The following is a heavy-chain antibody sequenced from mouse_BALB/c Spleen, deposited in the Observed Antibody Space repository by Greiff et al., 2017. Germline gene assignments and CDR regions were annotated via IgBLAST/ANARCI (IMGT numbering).Heavy chain of an antibody. J-gene: IGHJ3*01. Sequence: VQLKESGGGLVQPGGSRKLSCAASGFTFSSFGMHWVRQAPEKGLEWVAYISSGSSTIYYADTVKGRFTISRDNPKNTLFLQMTSLRSEDTAMYYCARNGNYYPWFAYWGQGTLGTVSA. CDR1: GFTFSSFG. CDR2: ISSGSSTI. V-gene: IGHV5-17*02. D-gene: IGHD2-1*01. CDR3: ARNGNYYPWFAY.